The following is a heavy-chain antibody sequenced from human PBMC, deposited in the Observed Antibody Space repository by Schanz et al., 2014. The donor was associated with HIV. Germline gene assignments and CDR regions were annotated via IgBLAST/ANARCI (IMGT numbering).Heavy chain of an antibody. CDR1: GFTFSSYG. CDR3: ANTEFPYSSSSDYYYGMDV. J-gene: IGHJ6*02. D-gene: IGHD6-6*01. V-gene: IGHV3-33*06. CDR2: IWYDGTNK. Sequence: QVQLVESGGGVVQPGRSLRLSCAASGFTFSSYGMHWVRQAPGKGLEWEAVIWYDGTNKYYADSVKGRFTISRDNSKKTLSLQMNSLRAEDTAVYYCANTEFPYSSSSDYYYGMDVWGQGTTVTVSS.